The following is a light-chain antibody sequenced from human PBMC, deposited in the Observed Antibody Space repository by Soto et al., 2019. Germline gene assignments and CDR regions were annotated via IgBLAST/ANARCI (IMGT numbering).Light chain of an antibody. Sequence: EIVLSQSPGTLSLYPGERATLTCRTSQSSNSLAWYQHKPGQAPRLLIYGVTSRPTDIPDRFSGSGFGTDFTLTISRLEPEDVAVYYCQQYGPSRAFTFVPGTKVDIK. CDR1: QSSNS. V-gene: IGKV3-20*01. CDR3: QQYGPSRAFT. J-gene: IGKJ3*01. CDR2: GVT.